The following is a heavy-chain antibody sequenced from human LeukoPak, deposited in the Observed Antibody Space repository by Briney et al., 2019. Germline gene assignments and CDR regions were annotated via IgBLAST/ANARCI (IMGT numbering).Heavy chain of an antibody. CDR3: ARLKQQLSPFDY. Sequence: SETLSLTCTVSGGSISSYYWSWIRQPPGKGLERIGYIYTSGSTNYNPSLKSRVTISVNSSKNQFSLKLSSVTAADTAVYYCARLKQQLSPFDYWGQGTLVTVSS. CDR2: IYTSGST. D-gene: IGHD6-13*01. J-gene: IGHJ4*02. V-gene: IGHV4-4*09. CDR1: GGSISSYY.